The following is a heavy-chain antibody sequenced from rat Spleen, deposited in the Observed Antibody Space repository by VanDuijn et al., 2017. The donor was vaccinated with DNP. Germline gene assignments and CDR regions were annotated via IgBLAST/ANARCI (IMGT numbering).Heavy chain of an antibody. D-gene: IGHD1-1*01. V-gene: IGHV5S10*01. CDR3: VRPYHYSGGGFAY. J-gene: IGHJ3*01. Sequence: EVQLVESGGGLDKPGRPLKLSCAASEFTFSDYNMAWIPQAPKKGLEWAATILHVGSRTYFRDSVKGRFTISRDTAKSTLYLQMNSLRSEDMATYYCVRPYHYSGGGFAYWGQGTLVTVSS. CDR2: ILHVGSRT. CDR1: EFTFSDYN.